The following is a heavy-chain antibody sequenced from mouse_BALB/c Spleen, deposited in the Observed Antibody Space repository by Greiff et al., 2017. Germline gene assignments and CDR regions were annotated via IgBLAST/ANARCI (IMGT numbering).Heavy chain of an antibody. CDR3: AKKVRRLYYFDY. Sequence: VQLQQSGAELVRPGSSVKISCKASGYAFSSYWMNWVKQRPGQGLEWIGQIYPGDGDTNYNGKFKGKATLTADKSSSTAYMQLSSLTSEDSAVYFCAKKVRRLYYFDYWGQGTTLTVSS. CDR2: IYPGDGDT. CDR1: GYAFSSYW. V-gene: IGHV1-80*01. D-gene: IGHD2-14*01. J-gene: IGHJ2*01.